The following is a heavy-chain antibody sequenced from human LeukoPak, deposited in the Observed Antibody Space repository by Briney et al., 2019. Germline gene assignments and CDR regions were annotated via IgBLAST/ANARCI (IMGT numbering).Heavy chain of an antibody. CDR3: ARDSMVRGVMIYWYFDL. D-gene: IGHD3-10*01. V-gene: IGHV3-30-3*01. Sequence: GRSLRLSCAASGFTFSSYAMHWVRQAPGKGLEWVAVISYDGSNKYYADSVKGRLPISRDNSKNTLYLQMNSLRAEDTAVYYCARDSMVRGVMIYWYFDLWGRGTLVTVSS. CDR1: GFTFSSYA. J-gene: IGHJ2*01. CDR2: ISYDGSNK.